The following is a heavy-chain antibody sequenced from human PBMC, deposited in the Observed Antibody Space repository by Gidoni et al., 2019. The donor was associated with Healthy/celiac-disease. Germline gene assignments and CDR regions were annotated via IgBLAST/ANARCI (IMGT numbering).Heavy chain of an antibody. CDR3: AREYEGDYYDSSGYFPDY. Sequence: QVQLVESGGGVVQPGRSLRLSCAASGFNFSSYGMHWVRQAPGKGLEWVAVIWYDGSNKYYADSVKGRFTISRDNSKNTLYLQMNSLRAEDTAVYYCAREYEGDYYDSSGYFPDYWGQGALVTVSS. D-gene: IGHD3-22*01. J-gene: IGHJ4*02. CDR1: GFNFSSYG. V-gene: IGHV3-33*01. CDR2: IWYDGSNK.